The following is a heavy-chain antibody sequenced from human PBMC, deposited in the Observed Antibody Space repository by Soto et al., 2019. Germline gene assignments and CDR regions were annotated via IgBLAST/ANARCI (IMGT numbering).Heavy chain of an antibody. CDR1: GGTFSSYA. CDR3: ARDPVAYSSGSDY. D-gene: IGHD6-19*01. Sequence: SVKVSCKASGGTFSSYAISWVRQAPGQGLEWMGGIIPIFGTANYAQKFQGRVTITADKSTSTAYMELSSLRSEDTAAYYCARDPVAYSSGSDYWGQGTLVTVSS. V-gene: IGHV1-69*06. J-gene: IGHJ4*02. CDR2: IIPIFGTA.